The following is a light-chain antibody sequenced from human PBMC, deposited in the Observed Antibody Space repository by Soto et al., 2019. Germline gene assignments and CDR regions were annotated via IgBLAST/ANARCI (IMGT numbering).Light chain of an antibody. CDR2: WAS. Sequence: DIVMTQSPDSLAVSLGERATINCKSSQSVLYSSNNKNYLAWYQQKPGQPPKLLIYWASTRESGVPDRFSGSGSGKDFTLTISSLQGEDVAVYYCQQYYSTPQTFGQGTKVEIK. J-gene: IGKJ1*01. CDR1: QSVLYSSNNKNY. CDR3: QQYYSTPQT. V-gene: IGKV4-1*01.